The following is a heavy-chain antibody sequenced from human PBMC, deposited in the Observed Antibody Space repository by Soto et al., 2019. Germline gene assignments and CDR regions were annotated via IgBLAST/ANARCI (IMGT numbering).Heavy chain of an antibody. CDR3: ARKRRTTVTRNWFDP. D-gene: IGHD4-4*01. V-gene: IGHV4-34*01. CDR1: GGSFSGYY. Sequence: LSLTCAVYGGSFSGYYWSWIRQPPGKGLEWIGEINHSGSTNYNPSLKSRVTISVDTSKNQFSLKLSSVTAADTAVYYCARKRRTTVTRNWFDPWGQGTLVTVSS. CDR2: INHSGST. J-gene: IGHJ5*02.